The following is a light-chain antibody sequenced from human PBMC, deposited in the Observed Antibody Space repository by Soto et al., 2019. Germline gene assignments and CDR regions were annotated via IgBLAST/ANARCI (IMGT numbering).Light chain of an antibody. CDR3: SSYAGSIFYV. CDR1: SSDVGGYNY. CDR2: EVS. J-gene: IGLJ1*01. Sequence: QSALTQPPSASGSPGHSVTISCTGTSSDVGGYNYVSWYQQHPGKAPKLMIYEVSKRPSWVPDRFSGSKSGNTASLTVSGLQAEDEADYYCSSYAGSIFYVFGTGTKVTVL. V-gene: IGLV2-8*01.